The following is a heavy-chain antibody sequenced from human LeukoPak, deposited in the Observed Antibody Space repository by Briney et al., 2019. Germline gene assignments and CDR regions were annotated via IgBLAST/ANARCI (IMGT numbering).Heavy chain of an antibody. CDR2: ISYDGSNK. D-gene: IGHD2-2*01. V-gene: IGHV3-30-3*01. Sequence: PGGSLRLSCAASGFTFSSYVMHWVRQAPGKGLEWVAVISYDGSNKYYADSVKGRFTISRDNSKNTLYLQMNSLRAEDTAVYYCARGEHHCSSTSCPEALDYWGQGTLVTVSS. CDR1: GFTFSSYV. J-gene: IGHJ4*02. CDR3: ARGEHHCSSTSCPEALDY.